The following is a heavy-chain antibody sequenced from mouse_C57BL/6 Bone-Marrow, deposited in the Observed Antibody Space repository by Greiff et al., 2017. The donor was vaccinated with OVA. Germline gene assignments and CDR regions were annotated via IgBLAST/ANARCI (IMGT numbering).Heavy chain of an antibody. V-gene: IGHV5-9*01. D-gene: IGHD1-1*01. CDR1: GFTFSSYT. J-gene: IGHJ2*01. CDR3: ARQGVYYGSTLYFDY. CDR2: ISGGGGNT. Sequence: EVKVVESGGGLVKPGGSLKLSCAASGFTFSSYTMSWVRQTPEKRLEWVANISGGGGNTYYPDSVKGRFTISRDNAKNTLYLQMSSLRSEDTALYYCARQGVYYGSTLYFDYWGQGTTLTVSS.